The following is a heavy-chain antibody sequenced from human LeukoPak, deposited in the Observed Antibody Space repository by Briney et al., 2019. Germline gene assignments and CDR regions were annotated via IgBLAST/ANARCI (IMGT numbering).Heavy chain of an antibody. D-gene: IGHD4-17*01. CDR2: ISYDGSNK. CDR1: GLTFSSYA. J-gene: IGHJ4*02. CDR3: ARDPTRYLRYGYFDY. V-gene: IGHV3-30-3*01. Sequence: GGSLRLSCAASGLTFSSYAMHWVRQAPGKGLEWVAVISYDGSNKYYADSVKGRFSISRDDAKNSVYLQMHSLRAEDTAIYYCARDPTRYLRYGYFDYWGQGAQVTVSS.